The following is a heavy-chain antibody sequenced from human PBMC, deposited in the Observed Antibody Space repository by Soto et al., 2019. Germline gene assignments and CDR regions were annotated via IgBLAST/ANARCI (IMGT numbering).Heavy chain of an antibody. D-gene: IGHD3-10*01. Sequence: EVQLVESGGGLVKPGGSLRLSCAASGFTFSNAWMNWVRQAPGKGLEWVGRIKSKTNGGTIDYAAPVKGRFIISRDDSANTLYLQMNSLKTEDTAVYYCTTDTVLTIRGGYFDHWGQGTLVTVSS. CDR1: GFTFSNAW. CDR3: TTDTVLTIRGGYFDH. J-gene: IGHJ4*02. CDR2: IKSKTNGGTI. V-gene: IGHV3-15*07.